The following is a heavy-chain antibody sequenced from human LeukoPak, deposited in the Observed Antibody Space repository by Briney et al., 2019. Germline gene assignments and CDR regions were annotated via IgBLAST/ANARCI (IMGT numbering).Heavy chain of an antibody. CDR1: GVSFDDYY. CDR3: TRMTAGHDY. V-gene: IGHV4-34*01. CDR2: INHSGYT. D-gene: IGHD2-21*02. J-gene: IGHJ4*02. Sequence: PSETPSLTCAVSGVSFDDYYWSWVRQTSGKGLEWIGEINHSGYTNDSPSLKSRVTLSIDTSRKQFSLNLRSVTVADTGIYYCTRMTAGHDYWGQGTLVTVSS.